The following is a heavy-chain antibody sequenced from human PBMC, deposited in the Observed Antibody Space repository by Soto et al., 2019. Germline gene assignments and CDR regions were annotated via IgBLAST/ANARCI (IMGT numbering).Heavy chain of an antibody. CDR1: GVTFSTST. Sequence: VQLVQSGAEVRKPGSSVKVSCQVSGVTFSTSTITWVRQAPGQGLEWMGSIIPILGTAKSTQKFQGRDTITADESASVAYMELSSLTSEDTAVYYCARAGFVSGWNEFSGMDVWGQGTTVTFSS. CDR3: ARAGFVSGWNEFSGMDV. J-gene: IGHJ6*02. V-gene: IGHV1-69*11. D-gene: IGHD6-19*01. CDR2: IIPILGTA.